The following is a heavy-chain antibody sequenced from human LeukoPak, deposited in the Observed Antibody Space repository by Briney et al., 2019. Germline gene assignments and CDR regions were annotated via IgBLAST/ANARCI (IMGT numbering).Heavy chain of an antibody. D-gene: IGHD6-13*01. V-gene: IGHV4-59*12. CDR3: ARDSIAAGGSFDY. Sequence: SETLSLTCTVSGGSISSYYWSWIRQPPGKGLEWIGYIYYSGSTNYNPSLKSRVTISVDTSKNQFSLKLTSVTAADTAMYYCARDSIAAGGSFDYWGQGTLVTVSS. CDR2: IYYSGST. J-gene: IGHJ4*02. CDR1: GGSISSYY.